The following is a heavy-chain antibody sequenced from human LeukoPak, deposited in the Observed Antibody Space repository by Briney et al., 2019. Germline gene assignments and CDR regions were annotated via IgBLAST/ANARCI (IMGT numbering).Heavy chain of an antibody. Sequence: GGSLRLSCVASGFIFSDYAMHWVRQAPGKGLEWMAIISHDATNEYHADSVKGRFTISRDNSKNTLYLQMNSLIPEDTAVYLCARDFGGLRWNYYFDYWGQGTLFTVSS. D-gene: IGHD4-23*01. CDR3: ARDFGGLRWNYYFDY. J-gene: IGHJ4*02. CDR1: GFIFSDYA. CDR2: ISHDATNE. V-gene: IGHV3-30*04.